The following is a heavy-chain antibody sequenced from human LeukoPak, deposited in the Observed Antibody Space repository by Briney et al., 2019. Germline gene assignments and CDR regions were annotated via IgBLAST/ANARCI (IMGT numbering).Heavy chain of an antibody. D-gene: IGHD5-18*01. CDR1: GFTFSSYG. CDR2: IWYDGSNK. J-gene: IGHJ3*02. CDR3: AKAVSYGYDAFDI. Sequence: QSRGSLRLSCAASGFTFSSYGMHWVRQAPGKGLEWVAVIWYDGSNKYYADSVKGRFTISRDNSKNTVYLQMNSLRAEDTAVYYCAKAVSYGYDAFDIWGQGTMVTVSS. V-gene: IGHV3-33*06.